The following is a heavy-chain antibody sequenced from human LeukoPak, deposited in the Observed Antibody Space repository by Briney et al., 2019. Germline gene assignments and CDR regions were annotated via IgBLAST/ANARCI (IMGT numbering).Heavy chain of an antibody. V-gene: IGHV1-18*01. CDR1: GYTFTSYA. CDR3: ARDTVVVVAATAVSDY. D-gene: IGHD2-15*01. Sequence: ASVKVSCKASGYTFTSYAMHWVRQAPGQGLEWMGWISAYNGNTNYAQKLQGRVTMTTDTSTSTAYMELRSLRSDDTAVYYCARDTVVVVAATAVSDYWGQGTLVTVSS. CDR2: ISAYNGNT. J-gene: IGHJ4*02.